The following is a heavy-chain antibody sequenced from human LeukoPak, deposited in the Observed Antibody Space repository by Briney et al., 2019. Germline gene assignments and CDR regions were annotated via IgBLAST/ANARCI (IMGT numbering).Heavy chain of an antibody. V-gene: IGHV4-59*01. Sequence: ASAPLSLTCTVSGGSSRSYYCSWIRQPPGKGVEWFGYIYYSGGTNYTPSLKSRVTISLDTSKNQLFLKVNSVTAADTAVYYCARGGAVVANNDMDVWGKGTTVTASS. CDR3: ARGGAVVANNDMDV. CDR1: GGSSRSYY. CDR2: IYYSGGT. J-gene: IGHJ6*03. D-gene: IGHD2-21*01.